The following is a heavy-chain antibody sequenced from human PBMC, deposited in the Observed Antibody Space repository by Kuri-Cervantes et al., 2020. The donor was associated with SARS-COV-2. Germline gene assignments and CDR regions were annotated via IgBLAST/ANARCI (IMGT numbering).Heavy chain of an antibody. CDR3: AKRDAYSQGSYFDY. J-gene: IGHJ4*01. CDR2: ISGSGDVT. CDR1: GFTFSNYA. Sequence: GESLKISCAASGFTFSNYAMTWVRQAPGKGLEWVSTISGSGDVTHLADFVKGRFTVSRDNSRNTLYLEMSSLRVEDTAVYYCAKRDAYSQGSYFDYWGHGTLVTVSS. V-gene: IGHV3-23*01. D-gene: IGHD5-24*01.